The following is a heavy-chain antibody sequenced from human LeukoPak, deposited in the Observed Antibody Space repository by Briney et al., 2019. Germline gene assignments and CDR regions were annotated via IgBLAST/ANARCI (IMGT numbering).Heavy chain of an antibody. CDR3: AKDPRPYSSGWYEIDY. J-gene: IGHJ4*02. D-gene: IGHD6-19*01. CDR2: ISGSGAST. CDR1: GFTFSSYA. Sequence: GGSLRLSCAASGFTFSSYAMSWVRQAPGKGLEWVSGISGSGASTYYADSVKGRFTIYRDNSKNTLYLQMDNQRAEDTAIYYCAKDPRPYSSGWYEIDYWGQGTLVTVSS. V-gene: IGHV3-23*01.